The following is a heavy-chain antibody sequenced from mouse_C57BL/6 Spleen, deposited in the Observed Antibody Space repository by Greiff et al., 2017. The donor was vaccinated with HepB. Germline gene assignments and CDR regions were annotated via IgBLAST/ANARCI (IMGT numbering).Heavy chain of an antibody. Sequence: QVQLQQSGAELVKPWASVKLSCKASGYTFTEYTIHWVKQRSGQGLEWIGWFYPGSGSIKYNEKFKDKATLTADKSSSTVYMELSRLTSEDSAVYFCARHGVYYDYDGGYYFDYWGQGTTLTVSS. J-gene: IGHJ2*01. CDR2: FYPGSGSI. V-gene: IGHV1-62-2*01. CDR1: GYTFTEYT. D-gene: IGHD2-4*01. CDR3: ARHGVYYDYDGGYYFDY.